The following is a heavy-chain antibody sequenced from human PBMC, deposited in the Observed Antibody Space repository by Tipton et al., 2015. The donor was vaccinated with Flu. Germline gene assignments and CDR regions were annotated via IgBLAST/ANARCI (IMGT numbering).Heavy chain of an antibody. V-gene: IGHV4-61*02. Sequence: TLSLTCTVSGDSITSGTYFWSWIRQPAGKGLEWIAAIHRSGSAYYNPSLKSRVTISVDTSKNHFSLEMRSVTAADMAVYYCARRDFSNYVSDPKNWFDPWGQGTLVTVSS. J-gene: IGHJ5*02. CDR3: ARRDFSNYVSDPKNWFDP. CDR1: GDSITSGTYF. D-gene: IGHD4-11*01. CDR2: IHRSGSA.